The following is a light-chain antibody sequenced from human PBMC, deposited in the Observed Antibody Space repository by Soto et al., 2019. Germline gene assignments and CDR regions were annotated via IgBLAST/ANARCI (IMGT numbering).Light chain of an antibody. Sequence: DIALTQSPDSLALSLGERATMNCKSSQSVLYSSHNKSYLAWYQVKPGRPPKLLFSWASTRESGVPDRFSGSGSGTDFTLTISSLQAEDVAVYYCQQYYSTLITFGQGTRLEIK. CDR3: QQYYSTLIT. CDR2: WAS. CDR1: QSVLYSSHNKSY. V-gene: IGKV4-1*01. J-gene: IGKJ5*01.